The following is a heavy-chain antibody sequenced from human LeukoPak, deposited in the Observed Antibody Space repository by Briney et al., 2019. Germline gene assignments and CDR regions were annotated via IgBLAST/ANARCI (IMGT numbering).Heavy chain of an antibody. J-gene: IGHJ4*02. V-gene: IGHV3-11*04. CDR2: IITSGSIV. D-gene: IGHD4-23*01. CDR1: GFTFSDYN. CDR3: ANAGNVFRSLNY. Sequence: GGSLRLSCAASGFTFSDYNMNCIRQAPGKGLEWGSYIITSGSIVYYTDSVKGRFTISRDNAKNSLYLQMSSVRAEDTAVYYCANAGNVFRSLNYWGPGTLVTVSS.